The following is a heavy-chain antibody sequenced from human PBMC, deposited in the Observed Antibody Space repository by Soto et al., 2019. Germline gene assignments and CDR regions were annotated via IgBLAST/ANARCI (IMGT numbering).Heavy chain of an antibody. CDR3: ARDPLTDYYDSSGYAQPDY. Sequence: GGSLRLSCAASGFTFSSYSMNWVRQAPGKGLEWVSSISSSSSYIYYADSVKGRFTISRDNAKNSLYLQMNSLRAEDTAVYYCARDPLTDYYDSSGYAQPDYWGQGTLVTVSS. CDR2: ISSSSSYI. D-gene: IGHD3-22*01. J-gene: IGHJ4*02. V-gene: IGHV3-21*01. CDR1: GFTFSSYS.